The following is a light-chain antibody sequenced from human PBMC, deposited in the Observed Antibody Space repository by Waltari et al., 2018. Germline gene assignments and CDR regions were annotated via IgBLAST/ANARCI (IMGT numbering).Light chain of an antibody. CDR1: SSNIGSNY. V-gene: IGLV1-47*01. CDR2: SNN. CDR3: AAWDDSLSGPV. Sequence: QSVLTQPPSASGTPGQRVTISCSGTSSNIGSNYVYWYQQLPGTAPKLLIFSNNRRPSGVPARFSGSTSGTSASLAISGLRSEDEADYYCAAWDDSLSGPVFGGGTKLTVL. J-gene: IGLJ2*01.